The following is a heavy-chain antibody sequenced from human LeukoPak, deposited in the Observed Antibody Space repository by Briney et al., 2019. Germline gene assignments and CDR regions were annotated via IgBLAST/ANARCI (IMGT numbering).Heavy chain of an antibody. D-gene: IGHD6-6*01. V-gene: IGHV3-30-3*01. J-gene: IGHJ4*02. CDR3: AREGDEYSSSGLTFDY. Sequence: SLRHPHAPSGLTYRSYATHLVRQAPGKGLGWVAVISYDGSNKYYADSVKGRFTISRDNSKNALYLQMDSLRAEDTAVYYCAREGDEYSSSGLTFDYWGQGTLVTVSS. CDR2: ISYDGSNK. CDR1: GLTYRSYA.